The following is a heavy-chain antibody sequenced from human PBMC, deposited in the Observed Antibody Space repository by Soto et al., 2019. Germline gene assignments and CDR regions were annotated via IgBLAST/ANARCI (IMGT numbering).Heavy chain of an antibody. CDR3: ARDLGYCSGGSCYRSSYGMDV. V-gene: IGHV3-33*01. J-gene: IGHJ6*02. Sequence: QVQLVDSGGGVVQPGRSLRLSCAASGFTFSSYGMHWVRQAPGKGLEWVAVIWYDGSNKYYADSVKGRFTISRDNSKNTLYLKMNSLRAEDTAVYYCARDLGYCSGGSCYRSSYGMDVWGQGTTVTVSS. CDR1: GFTFSSYG. CDR2: IWYDGSNK. D-gene: IGHD2-15*01.